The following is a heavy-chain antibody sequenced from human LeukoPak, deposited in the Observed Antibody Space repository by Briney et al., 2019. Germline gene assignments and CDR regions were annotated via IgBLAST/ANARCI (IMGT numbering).Heavy chain of an antibody. Sequence: PGRSLRLSCAASGFTFSSYAMHWVRQAPGKGLEWVAVISYDGSNKYYADSVKGRFTISRDNSKNTLYLQMNSLRAEDTALYYCAKDILYGSGSYRYGMDVWGQGTTVTVSS. CDR1: GFTFSSYA. J-gene: IGHJ6*02. CDR2: ISYDGSNK. V-gene: IGHV3-30-3*01. D-gene: IGHD3-10*01. CDR3: AKDILYGSGSYRYGMDV.